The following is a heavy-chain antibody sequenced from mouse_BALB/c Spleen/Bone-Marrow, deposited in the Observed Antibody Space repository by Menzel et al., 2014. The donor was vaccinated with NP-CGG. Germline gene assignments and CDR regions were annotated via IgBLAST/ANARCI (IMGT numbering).Heavy chain of an antibody. CDR1: GYSITSDYA. CDR3: ARYRDDHVFMDY. V-gene: IGHV3-2*02. Sequence: EVQLQESGTGLAKPSQSLSLTCTVTGYSITSDYAWNWIRQFPGNKLEWMGYISYSGSTRYNPSLKSRISITRDTSKNQFFLQLNSVTTEDTATYYCARYRDDHVFMDYWGQGTSVTVSS. D-gene: IGHD2-4*01. J-gene: IGHJ4*01. CDR2: ISYSGST.